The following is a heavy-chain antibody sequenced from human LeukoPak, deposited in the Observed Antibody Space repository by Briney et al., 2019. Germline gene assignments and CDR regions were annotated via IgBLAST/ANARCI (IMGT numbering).Heavy chain of an antibody. D-gene: IGHD6-13*01. CDR3: ARGLATAAAS. Sequence: GGSLRLSCAASGFTFSSYTMNWVRQAPGKGLEWVSSISSSSSYIYYADSVKGRFTISRDNARNSVYLQMNSLRVDDTAVYYCARGLATAAASWGQGTLVTVSS. CDR1: GFTFSSYT. CDR2: ISSSSSYI. J-gene: IGHJ5*02. V-gene: IGHV3-21*01.